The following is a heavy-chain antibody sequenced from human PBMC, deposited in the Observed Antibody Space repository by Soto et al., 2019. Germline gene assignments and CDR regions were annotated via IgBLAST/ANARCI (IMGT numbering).Heavy chain of an antibody. CDR2: IIPILGIA. Sequence: QVQLVQSGAEVKKPGSSVKVSCKASGGTFSSYTISWVRQAPGQGLEWMGRIIPILGIANYAQKFQGRVTITADKSTSTAYMELSSLRSADTAVYYCARDNLAAAGYYFDYWGQGTLVTVSS. D-gene: IGHD6-13*01. J-gene: IGHJ4*02. V-gene: IGHV1-69*08. CDR3: ARDNLAAAGYYFDY. CDR1: GGTFSSYT.